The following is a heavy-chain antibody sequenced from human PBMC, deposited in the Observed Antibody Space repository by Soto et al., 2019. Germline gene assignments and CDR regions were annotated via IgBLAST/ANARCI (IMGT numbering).Heavy chain of an antibody. Sequence: GGSLRLSCAASGFTFSSYEMNWVRQAPGKGLEWVSYISSSGSTIYYADSVKGRFTISRDNAKNSLYLQMNSLRAEDTAVYYCARLLDMGYCSSTSCSSHLKGFDPWGQGTLVTVSS. CDR1: GFTFSSYE. V-gene: IGHV3-48*03. CDR3: ARLLDMGYCSSTSCSSHLKGFDP. J-gene: IGHJ5*02. CDR2: ISSSGSTI. D-gene: IGHD2-2*01.